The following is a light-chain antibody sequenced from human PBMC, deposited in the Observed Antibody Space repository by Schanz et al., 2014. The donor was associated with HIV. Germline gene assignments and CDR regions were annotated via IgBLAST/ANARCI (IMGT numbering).Light chain of an antibody. CDR2: GAS. CDR3: QQYGNSPLT. J-gene: IGKJ4*01. CDR1: QTVSNN. Sequence: EIVMTQSPGTLSVSPGERATLSCRASQTVSNNLAWYQQKPGQAPRLLIYGASTRVTGIPDTFSGSGSGTDFTLTISRLEPEDFAVYYCQQYGNSPLTFGGGTKVEIK. V-gene: IGKV3-20*01.